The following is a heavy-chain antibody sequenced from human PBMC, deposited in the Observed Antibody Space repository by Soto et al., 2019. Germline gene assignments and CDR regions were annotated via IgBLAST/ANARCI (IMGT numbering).Heavy chain of an antibody. J-gene: IGHJ4*02. CDR3: ARGGSYGDYYFDY. CDR1: GGTFSSYT. D-gene: IGHD4-17*01. CDR2: IIPILGIA. Sequence: ASVKVSCKASGGTFSSYTISWVRQAPGQGLEWMGRIIPILGIANYAQKFQGRVTITADKSTSTAYMELSSLRSEDTAVYYCARGGSYGDYYFDYWGQGTLVTVSS. V-gene: IGHV1-69*02.